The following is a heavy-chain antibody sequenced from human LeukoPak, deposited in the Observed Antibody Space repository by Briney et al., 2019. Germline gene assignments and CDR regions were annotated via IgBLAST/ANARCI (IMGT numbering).Heavy chain of an antibody. Sequence: PSETLSLTCAVYGGSFSGYSWSWIRQPPGKGLEWIGEINHSGSTNYNPSLKSRVTISVDTSKNQFSLKLSSVTAADTAVYYCARARYSGYDWGQGTLVTVSS. D-gene: IGHD5-12*01. CDR2: INHSGST. J-gene: IGHJ4*02. CDR1: GGSFSGYS. V-gene: IGHV4-34*01. CDR3: ARARYSGYD.